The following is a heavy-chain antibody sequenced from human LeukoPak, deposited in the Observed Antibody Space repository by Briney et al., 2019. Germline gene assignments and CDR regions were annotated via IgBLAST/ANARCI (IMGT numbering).Heavy chain of an antibody. D-gene: IGHD6-19*01. J-gene: IGHJ5*02. V-gene: IGHV4-39*07. CDR3: ARDGYSSGWYDFSWFDP. Sequence: PSETLSLTCTVSGGSISSSSYYWGWIRQPPGKGLEWIGSIYYSGSTYYNPSLKSRVTISVDTSKNQFSLKLSSVTAADTAVYYCARDGYSSGWYDFSWFDPWGQGTLVTVSS. CDR2: IYYSGST. CDR1: GGSISSSSYY.